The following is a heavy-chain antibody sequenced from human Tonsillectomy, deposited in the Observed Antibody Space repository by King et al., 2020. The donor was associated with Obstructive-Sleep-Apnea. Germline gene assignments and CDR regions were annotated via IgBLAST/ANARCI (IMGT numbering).Heavy chain of an antibody. J-gene: IGHJ4*02. CDR2: INPNSGGT. CDR1: GYTFTGYY. Sequence: QLVQSGAEVKKPGASVKVSCKASGYTFTGYYIHWVRQAPGQWLELMGWINPNSGGTIYAQKFQGRVTMTRDTSINTAYMELSRLRSDDTAVYYCARHHIRSDYDSDYWGQGTLVTVSS. CDR3: ARHHIRSDYDSDY. V-gene: IGHV1-2*02. D-gene: IGHD5-12*01.